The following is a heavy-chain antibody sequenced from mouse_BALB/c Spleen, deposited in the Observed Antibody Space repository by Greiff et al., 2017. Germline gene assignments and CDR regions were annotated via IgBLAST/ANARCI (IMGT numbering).Heavy chain of an antibody. J-gene: IGHJ2*01. Sequence: EVQLQQSGPELVKPGASVKISCKASGYTFTDYNMHWVKQSHGKSLEWIGYIYPYNGGTGYNQKFKSKATLTVDNSSSTAYMELRSLTSEDSAVYYCASGNWHYFDYWGQGTTLTVSS. CDR2: IYPYNGGT. D-gene: IGHD4-1*01. V-gene: IGHV1S29*02. CDR3: ASGNWHYFDY. CDR1: GYTFTDYN.